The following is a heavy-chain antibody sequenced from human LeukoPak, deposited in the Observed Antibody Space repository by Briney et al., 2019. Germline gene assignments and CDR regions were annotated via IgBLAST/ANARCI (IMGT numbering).Heavy chain of an antibody. CDR3: AREFNWNYAVYYYYYMDV. CDR1: GFTYCSYC. J-gene: IGHJ6*03. CDR2: IKQDGCEK. D-gene: IGHD1-7*01. V-gene: IGHV3-7*01. Sequence: GGSLRLSCGASGFTYCSYCMMWLRQAPGKALEWVANIKQDGCEKYYVDSVKGRFTISRDNAKKSLYLQMNSLRAEDTAVYYCAREFNWNYAVYYYYYMDVWGKGTMVTVSS.